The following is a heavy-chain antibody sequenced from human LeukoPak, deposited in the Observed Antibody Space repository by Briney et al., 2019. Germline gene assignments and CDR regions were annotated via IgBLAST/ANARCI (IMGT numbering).Heavy chain of an antibody. D-gene: IGHD5-18*01. V-gene: IGHV3-48*01. Sequence: GGSLRLSCAASGFTFSSYILTWIRQAPGKGLEWVSYTDSRNTIYYTDSVKGRFTISRDNAKNSLYLQMNSLRAEDTALYYCARVFYTYGPYYFDYWGQGTLVTVSS. J-gene: IGHJ4*02. CDR2: TDSRNTI. CDR3: ARVFYTYGPYYFDY. CDR1: GFTFSSYI.